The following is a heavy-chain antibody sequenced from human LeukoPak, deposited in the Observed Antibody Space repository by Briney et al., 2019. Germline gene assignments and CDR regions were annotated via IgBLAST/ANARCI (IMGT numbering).Heavy chain of an antibody. CDR3: ARDQVNIVVVPAATGNAFDI. Sequence: ASVKVSCKASGGTFSSYAISWVRQAPGQGLEWMGGIIPIFGTANYAQKFQGRVTITADESTSTAYMELSSLRSEDTAVYYCARDQVNIVVVPAATGNAFDIWGQGTMVTVSS. J-gene: IGHJ3*02. D-gene: IGHD2-2*01. CDR2: IIPIFGTA. V-gene: IGHV1-69*13. CDR1: GGTFSSYA.